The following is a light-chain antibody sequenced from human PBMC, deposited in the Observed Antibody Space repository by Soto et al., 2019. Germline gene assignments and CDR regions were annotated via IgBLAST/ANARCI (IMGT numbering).Light chain of an antibody. CDR1: QNINNW. CDR2: AAS. Sequence: DIKMTQSPSTLSASVGDRVTITCRASQNINNWLAWYQQKPGRVPKLLIYAASTLESGVPSRFSGSGSGTEFTLTIHSLQPDDFATYYCQHYNYYFGPGTKVDIK. J-gene: IGKJ3*01. V-gene: IGKV1-5*03. CDR3: QHYNYY.